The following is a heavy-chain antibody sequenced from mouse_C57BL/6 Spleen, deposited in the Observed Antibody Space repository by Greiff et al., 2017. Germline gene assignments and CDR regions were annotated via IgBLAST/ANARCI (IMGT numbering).Heavy chain of an antibody. D-gene: IGHD1-1*01. CDR1: GYTFTEYT. Sequence: VQRVESGAELVKPGASVKLSCKASGYTFTEYTITWVKQRSGQGLEWIGWFYPGSGSIKYNEKFKDKATLTADKSSSTVYMELSRLTSEDSAVYFCARHENYYGSSPYAMDYWGQGTSVTVSS. CDR3: ARHENYYGSSPYAMDY. V-gene: IGHV1-62-2*01. J-gene: IGHJ4*01. CDR2: FYPGSGSI.